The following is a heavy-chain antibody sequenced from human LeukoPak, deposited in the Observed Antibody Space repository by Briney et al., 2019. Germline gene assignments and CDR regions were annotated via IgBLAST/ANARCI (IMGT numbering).Heavy chain of an antibody. J-gene: IGHJ4*02. D-gene: IGHD1-26*01. CDR1: GFIFSTYG. V-gene: IGHV3-33*06. CDR3: AKDGQVGAIGYFDY. Sequence: GGSLRLSCAASGFIFSTYGMHWVRQAPGKGLEWVAVVWSGGNNKYYSDSVKGRFTISRDNSKNTLYLQMNSLRAEDTAVYYCAKDGQVGAIGYFDYRGQGTLVSLSS. CDR2: VWSGGNNK.